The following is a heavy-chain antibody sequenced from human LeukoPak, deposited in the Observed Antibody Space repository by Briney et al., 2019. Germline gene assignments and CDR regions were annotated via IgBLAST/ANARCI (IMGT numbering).Heavy chain of an antibody. CDR3: ASHGGKQWLSPGRRHAFDI. J-gene: IGHJ3*02. CDR1: GYTFTSYG. D-gene: IGHD6-19*01. CDR2: ISAYNGNT. V-gene: IGHV1-18*01. Sequence: ASVKVSCKASGYTFTSYGISWVRQAPGQGLEWMGWISAYNGNTNYAQKLQGRVTMTTDTSTSTAYMELRSLRSDDTAVYYCASHGGKQWLSPGRRHAFDIWGQGTMVTVSS.